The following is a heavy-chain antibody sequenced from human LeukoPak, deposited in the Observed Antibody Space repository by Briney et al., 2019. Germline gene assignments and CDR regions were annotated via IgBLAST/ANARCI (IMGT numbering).Heavy chain of an antibody. V-gene: IGHV3-23*01. CDR1: GFTFSSYA. CDR2: ISGSGGST. J-gene: IGHJ6*02. CDR3: AKDRATMAKKTLFYYYYYGMDV. Sequence: GGSLRLSCAASGFTFSSYAMSWVRQAPGKGLEWVSAISGSGGSTYYADSVKGRFTISRDNSKNTLYLQMNSLRAEDTAVYYCAKDRATMAKKTLFYYYYYGMDVWGQGTTVTVSS. D-gene: IGHD5-12*01.